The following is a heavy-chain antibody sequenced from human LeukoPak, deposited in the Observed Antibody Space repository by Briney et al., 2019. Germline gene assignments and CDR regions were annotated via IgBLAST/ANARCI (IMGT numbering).Heavy chain of an antibody. J-gene: IGHJ4*02. Sequence: ASVKVSCKASGYTFTSYAMHWVRQAPGQRLEWMGWINAGNGNTKYSQRFQGRVTITRDISASTAYMELSSLRSEDTAVYYCARDPPPGSATIMDYWSQGTLVTVSS. CDR1: GYTFTSYA. CDR2: INAGNGNT. CDR3: ARDPPPGSATIMDY. V-gene: IGHV1-3*01. D-gene: IGHD5-12*01.